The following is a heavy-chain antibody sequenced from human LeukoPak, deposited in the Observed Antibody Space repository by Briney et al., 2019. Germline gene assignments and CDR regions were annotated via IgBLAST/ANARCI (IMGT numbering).Heavy chain of an antibody. D-gene: IGHD3-10*01. CDR3: ARDNSGSYSFVDY. Sequence: GGSLRLSCEASGFTFSSYGMHWVRQAPGKGLERVAGIWNDGNDKYYADSVKGRFIISRDNSKSTLYLQMNSLRAEDTAVYYCARDNSGSYSFVDYWGQGTLVTVSS. V-gene: IGHV3-33*01. CDR2: IWNDGNDK. J-gene: IGHJ4*02. CDR1: GFTFSSYG.